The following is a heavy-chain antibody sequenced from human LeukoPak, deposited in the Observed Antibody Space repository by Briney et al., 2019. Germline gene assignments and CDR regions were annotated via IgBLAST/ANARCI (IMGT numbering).Heavy chain of an antibody. Sequence: GGSLRLSCAASGFTFSSYGMHWVRQAPGKGLEWVAVISYDGSNKYYADSVKGRFTISRDNSKNTLYLQMNGLRPEDTAVYYCAKEGRSYYYFYMDVWGKGTTVTVSS. CDR2: ISYDGSNK. V-gene: IGHV3-30*18. CDR1: GFTFSSYG. D-gene: IGHD3-10*01. J-gene: IGHJ6*03. CDR3: AKEGRSYYYFYMDV.